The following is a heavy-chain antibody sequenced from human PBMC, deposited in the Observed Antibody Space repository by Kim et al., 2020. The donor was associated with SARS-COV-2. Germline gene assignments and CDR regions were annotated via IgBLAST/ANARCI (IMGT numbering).Heavy chain of an antibody. V-gene: IGHV4-59*01. D-gene: IGHD3-22*01. J-gene: IGHJ5*01. CDR3: GRGDSYYTDSSGYYIDS. Sequence: SETLSLTCTVSGGSISRYYWSWIRQPPGKGLEWIGDIYDSGSTKYNTSLKSRVTISVDTSKNQFSLKLTSVTAEDTAVYFCGRGDSYYTDSSGYYIDSWG. CDR1: GGSISRYY. CDR2: IYDSGST.